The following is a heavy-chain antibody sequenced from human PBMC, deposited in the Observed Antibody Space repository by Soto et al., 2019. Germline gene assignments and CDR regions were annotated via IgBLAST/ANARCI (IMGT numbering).Heavy chain of an antibody. D-gene: IGHD5-12*01. J-gene: IGHJ4*02. V-gene: IGHV3-33*01. CDR1: GFTFSTYA. Sequence: QVQLVESGGGVVQPGGSLRLSCAASGFTFSTYAMHWVRQAPGKGLEWVAVIWYDGNNKYYEDSVTGRFTISRDNSKKTVYLQMNSLRAEDTVVYYCARDGGYSGYHYVFDQWGQGTLVTVSS. CDR3: ARDGGYSGYHYVFDQ. CDR2: IWYDGNNK.